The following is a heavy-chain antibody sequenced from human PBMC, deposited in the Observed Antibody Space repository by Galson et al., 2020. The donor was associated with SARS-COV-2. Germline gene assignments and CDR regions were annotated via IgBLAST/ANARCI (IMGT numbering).Heavy chain of an antibody. V-gene: IGHV3-30*04. D-gene: IGHD1-26*01. J-gene: IGHJ4*02. CDR3: ARAGGYQDFDY. Sequence: GGSLRLSCAASGFTFSSYAMHWVRQAPGKGLEWVAVISYDGSNKYYADSVKGRFTISRDNSKNTLYLQMNSLRAEDTTVYYRARAGGYQDFDYWGQGTLVTVSS. CDR1: GFTFSSYA. CDR2: ISYDGSNK.